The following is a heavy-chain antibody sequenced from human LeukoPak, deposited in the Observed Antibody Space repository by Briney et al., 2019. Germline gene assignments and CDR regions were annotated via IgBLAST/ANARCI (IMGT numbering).Heavy chain of an antibody. V-gene: IGHV3-7*01. CDR2: IQPDGSEG. CDR1: GFTFSSTW. CDR3: ARDVVGRRRGAFDI. J-gene: IGHJ3*02. D-gene: IGHD2-21*01. Sequence: GGSLRLSCAASGFTFSSTWMSWVRQAPGKGLEWVGNIQPDGSEGYPVDSVKGRFTISRDNAKNSLYLQMNSLRGEDTAVYYCARDVVGRRRGAFDIWGQGTMLTVSS.